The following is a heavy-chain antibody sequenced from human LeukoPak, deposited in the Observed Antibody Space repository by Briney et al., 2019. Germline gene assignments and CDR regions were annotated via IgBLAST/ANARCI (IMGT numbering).Heavy chain of an antibody. Sequence: SETLSLTCTVSGYSISSGNYWGWIRQPAGKGLEWIGRIYTSGSTNYNPSLKSRVTISVDTSKNQFSLKLSSVTAADTAVYYCAREVWTTVTLDNWGQGTLVTVSS. CDR1: GYSISSGNY. J-gene: IGHJ4*02. CDR2: IYTSGST. V-gene: IGHV4-61*02. D-gene: IGHD4-17*01. CDR3: AREVWTTVTLDN.